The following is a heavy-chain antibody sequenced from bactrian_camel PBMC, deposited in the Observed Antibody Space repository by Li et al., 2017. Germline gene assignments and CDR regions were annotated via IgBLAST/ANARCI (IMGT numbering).Heavy chain of an antibody. CDR1: GFTFSSYD. J-gene: IGHJ4*01. CDR2: ILSRVDDTT. V-gene: IGHV3S10*01. Sequence: VQLVESGGGLVQPGGSLRLSCAASGFTFSSYDMSWVRQAPGQGLEWISGILSRVDDTTTYAESVKGRFTISIDVAKNTLYLQMNRLTTDDTAVYYCAAGLFADFGLGLGTQVTVS. D-gene: IGHD5*01.